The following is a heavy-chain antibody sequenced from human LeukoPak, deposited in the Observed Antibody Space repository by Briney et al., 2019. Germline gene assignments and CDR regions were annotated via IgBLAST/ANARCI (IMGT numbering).Heavy chain of an antibody. V-gene: IGHV4-31*03. CDR1: GGSISSGGYY. CDR2: IYYTEST. D-gene: IGHD3-10*01. Sequence: SETLSLTCTVSGGSISSGGYYWSWIRQHPGKGLEWIGYIYYTESTYYNPSLKRRVTISVDTSKNQFSLKLSSVTAAATAVYYCAGDYYGSSAGSYFPAYYYYGMDVWGQGTTVTVSS. CDR3: AGDYYGSSAGSYFPAYYYYGMDV. J-gene: IGHJ6*02.